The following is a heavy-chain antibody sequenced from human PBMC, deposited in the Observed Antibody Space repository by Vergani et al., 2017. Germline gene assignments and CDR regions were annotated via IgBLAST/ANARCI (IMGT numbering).Heavy chain of an antibody. CDR1: GGTFSSYA. Sequence: QVQLVQSGAEVKKPGSSVKVSCKASGGTFSSYAISWVRQAPGQGLEWMGRIIPIFGTANYAQKFQGRVTITADESTSTAYMELSSLRSEDTAVYYCARDGGPYSGGWDEGDYWGQGTLVTVSS. CDR2: IIPIFGTA. V-gene: IGHV1-69*13. CDR3: ARDGGPYSGGWDEGDY. D-gene: IGHD6-19*01. J-gene: IGHJ4*02.